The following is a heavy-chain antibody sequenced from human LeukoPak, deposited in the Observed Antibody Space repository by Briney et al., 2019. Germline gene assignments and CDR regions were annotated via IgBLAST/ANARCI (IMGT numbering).Heavy chain of an antibody. Sequence: SETLSLICTVSGGSISSHYWSWIRQPPGKGLEWIGYVENYGRTECIPSLQSRVTLSVDTSKNQFSLKLNSVTAADTAVCYCARGVFGAYFDLWGQGTLVTVSS. CDR2: VENYGRT. J-gene: IGHJ4*02. D-gene: IGHD3-10*01. CDR1: GGSISSHY. V-gene: IGHV4-59*11. CDR3: ARGVFGAYFDL.